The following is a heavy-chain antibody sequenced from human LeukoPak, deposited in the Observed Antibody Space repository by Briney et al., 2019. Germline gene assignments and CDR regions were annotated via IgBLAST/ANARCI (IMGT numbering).Heavy chain of an antibody. CDR3: ARDEASGSPFDY. J-gene: IGHJ4*02. CDR1: GYTFTGYY. D-gene: IGHD1-26*01. CDR2: INPNSGGT. Sequence: EASVKVSCKASGYTFTGYYMHWVRQAPGQGLEWMGWINPNSGGTNYAQKFQGRVTMTRDTSISTAYMELSRLRSDDTAVYYCARDEASGSPFDYWGQGTLATVSS. V-gene: IGHV1-2*02.